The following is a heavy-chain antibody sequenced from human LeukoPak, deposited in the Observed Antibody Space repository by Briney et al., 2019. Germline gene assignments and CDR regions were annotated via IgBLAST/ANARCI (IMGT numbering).Heavy chain of an antibody. CDR1: GGSISSGDYY. D-gene: IGHD2-2*01. CDR3: ARVLGRYCSSTSCYLDCYTDV. J-gene: IGHJ6*03. CDR2: IYYSGST. V-gene: IGHV4-30-4*08. Sequence: ASQTLSLTCTVSGGSISSGDYYWSWIRQPPGKGLEWIGYIYYSGSTNYNPSLKSRVTISVDTSKNQFSLKLSSVTAADTAVYYCARVLGRYCSSTSCYLDCYTDVWGKGTTVTVSS.